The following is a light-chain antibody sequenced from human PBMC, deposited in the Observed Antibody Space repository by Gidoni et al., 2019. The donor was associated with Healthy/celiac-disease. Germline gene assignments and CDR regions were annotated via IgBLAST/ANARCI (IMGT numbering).Light chain of an antibody. CDR3: MQALQTPLT. CDR2: LGS. CDR1: QSLLHSNGYNY. V-gene: IGKV2-28*01. J-gene: IGKJ4*01. Sequence: DIVMTQSALSLTVTPGEPASIPVRSSQSLLHSNGYNYVDWYLQTPGQSPQLLIYLGSNRTSGVPDRFSGRGASTDFTLKISRVEADDVGVYYCMQALQTPLTFGGGTKVEIK.